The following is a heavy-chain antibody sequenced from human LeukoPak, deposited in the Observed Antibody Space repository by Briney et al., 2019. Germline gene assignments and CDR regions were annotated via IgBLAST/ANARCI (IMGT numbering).Heavy chain of an antibody. V-gene: IGHV3-23*01. D-gene: IGHD2-15*01. Sequence: GGSLRLSCAASGFTFSSYAMAWVRQAPGKGLEWVSAISGSRNNTYYADSVKGRFTISRDNSKNTLYLQMNSLRAEDTAIYYCAKWGCSGGSCYPFDYWGQGTLVTVSS. CDR1: GFTFSSYA. J-gene: IGHJ4*02. CDR2: ISGSRNNT. CDR3: AKWGCSGGSCYPFDY.